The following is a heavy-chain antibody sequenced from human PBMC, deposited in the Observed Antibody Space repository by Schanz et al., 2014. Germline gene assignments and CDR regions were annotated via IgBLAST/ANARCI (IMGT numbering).Heavy chain of an antibody. V-gene: IGHV3-33*08. CDR3: ARGPIPIQGVPMDF. D-gene: IGHD3-10*01. CDR2: IGYDGSEK. J-gene: IGHJ4*02. Sequence: VQLLESGGTVVQPGRSLRLSCAASGITLSGYGLHWVRQAPGKGLEWVANIGYDGSEKYYVDSVKGRFTISRDNSKDTLYLQMSGLTPEDTAVYYCARGPIPIQGVPMDFWGQGTLVTVSS. CDR1: GITLSGYG.